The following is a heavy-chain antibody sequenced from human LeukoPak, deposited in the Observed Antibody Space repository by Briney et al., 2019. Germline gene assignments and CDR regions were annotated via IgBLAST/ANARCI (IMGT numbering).Heavy chain of an antibody. CDR3: ARSHSSGWGPFDY. Sequence: HPGGSLRLSCAASGFTFSSYAMSWVRQAPGKGLEWASAISGSGGSTYYADSVKGRFTISRDNAKNSLFLQMDSLRAEDTAVYYCARSHSSGWGPFDYWGQGTLVTVSS. J-gene: IGHJ4*02. V-gene: IGHV3-23*01. D-gene: IGHD6-19*01. CDR2: ISGSGGST. CDR1: GFTFSSYA.